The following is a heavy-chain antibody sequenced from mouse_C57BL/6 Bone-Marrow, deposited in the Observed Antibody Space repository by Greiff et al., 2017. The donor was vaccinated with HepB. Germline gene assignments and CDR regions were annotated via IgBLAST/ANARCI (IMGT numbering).Heavy chain of an antibody. D-gene: IGHD1-1*01. J-gene: IGHJ1*03. CDR3: ARSEAIYYGSSYWYFDV. CDR2: IYPRSGNT. Sequence: QVQLQQSGAELARPGASVKLSCKASGYTFTSYGISWVKQRTGQGLEWIGEIYPRSGNTYYNEKFKGKATLTADKSSSTAYMELRSLTSEDSAVYFCARSEAIYYGSSYWYFDVWGTGTTVTVSS. V-gene: IGHV1-81*01. CDR1: GYTFTSYG.